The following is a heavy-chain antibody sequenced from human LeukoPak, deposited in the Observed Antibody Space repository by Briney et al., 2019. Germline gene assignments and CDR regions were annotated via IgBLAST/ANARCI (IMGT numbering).Heavy chain of an antibody. CDR3: VKDRTISDKWRNWFDP. Sequence: GGSLRLSCAASGFTFSNYWMSWVRQAPGKGLEWVANIKQDGSEKYYVDSVKGRFTISRDNADNSLFLQMNSLRAEDTAVYYCVKDRTISDKWRNWFDPWGQGTLVTVSS. D-gene: IGHD1-14*01. J-gene: IGHJ5*02. CDR2: IKQDGSEK. CDR1: GFTFSNYW. V-gene: IGHV3-7*01.